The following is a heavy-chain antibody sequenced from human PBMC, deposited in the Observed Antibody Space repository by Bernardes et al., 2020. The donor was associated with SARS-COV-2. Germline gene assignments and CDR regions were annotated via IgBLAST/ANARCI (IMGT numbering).Heavy chain of an antibody. CDR3: ARKVYGDYYYYYGMDV. Sequence: GGSLRLSCAASGFTVSPNYMSWVRQAPGKGLEWVSVIYSGETTYYADSVKGRFTISRDNSKNTLYLQMNGLRAEDTGVYYCARKVYGDYYYYYGMDVWGQGTTATVSS. CDR2: IYSGETT. V-gene: IGHV3-66*01. J-gene: IGHJ6*02. CDR1: GFTVSPNY. D-gene: IGHD4-17*01.